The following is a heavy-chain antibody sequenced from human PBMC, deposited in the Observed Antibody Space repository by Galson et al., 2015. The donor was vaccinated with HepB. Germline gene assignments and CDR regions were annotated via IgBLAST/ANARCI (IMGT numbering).Heavy chain of an antibody. V-gene: IGHV3-30*18. CDR3: AKDHVYYYYMDV. J-gene: IGHJ6*03. CDR1: GFTFSSYG. Sequence: SLRLSCAASGFTFSSYGMHWVRQAPGKGLEWVAVISYDGSNKYYADSVKGRFTISRDNSKNTLYLQMNSLRAEDTAVYYCAKDHVYYYYMDVWGKGTTVTVSS. CDR2: ISYDGSNK.